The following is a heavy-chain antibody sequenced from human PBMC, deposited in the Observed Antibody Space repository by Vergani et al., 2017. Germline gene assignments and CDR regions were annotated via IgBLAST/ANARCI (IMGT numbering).Heavy chain of an antibody. Sequence: QVQLQESGPGLVKPSETLSLTCTVSGGSVSSGSSYWSWIRQPPGKGLEWIGYIYYSGSTNYNPSLKSRVTISVDTSKNQFSLKLSSVTAADTAVYYCARGGFGKIVVVDAFDIWGQGTMVTVSS. CDR1: GGSVSSGSSY. CDR2: IYYSGST. V-gene: IGHV4-61*01. D-gene: IGHD3-22*01. J-gene: IGHJ3*02. CDR3: ARGGFGKIVVVDAFDI.